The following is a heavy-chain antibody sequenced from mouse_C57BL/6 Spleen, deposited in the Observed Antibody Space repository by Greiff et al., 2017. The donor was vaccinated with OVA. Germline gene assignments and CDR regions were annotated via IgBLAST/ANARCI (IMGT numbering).Heavy chain of an antibody. Sequence: QVQLQQPGAELVKPGASVKLSCKASGYTFTSYWMQWVKQRPGQGLEWIGEIDPSDSYTNYNQKVKGKATWTVDTSSSTAYMQLSSLTSEDSAVYYCARRGYGNYEYFDYWGQGTTLTVAS. J-gene: IGHJ2*01. CDR1: GYTFTSYW. CDR3: ARRGYGNYEYFDY. V-gene: IGHV1-50*01. CDR2: IDPSDSYT. D-gene: IGHD2-1*01.